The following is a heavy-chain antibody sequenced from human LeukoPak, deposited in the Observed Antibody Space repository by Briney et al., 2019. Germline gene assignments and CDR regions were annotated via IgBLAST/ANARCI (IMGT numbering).Heavy chain of an antibody. V-gene: IGHV4-59*11. J-gene: IGHJ3*02. CDR1: GGSISSHY. CDR2: ISYIGST. D-gene: IGHD4-17*01. CDR3: ARDLVTVTKGFDI. Sequence: SETLSLTCTVSGGSISSHYWSWIRQSPTKGLEWIGYISYIGSTNYNPSLKSRVTISIDTSKNQFSLKLSSVTAADTAVYYCARDLVTVTKGFDIWGQGTMVSVSS.